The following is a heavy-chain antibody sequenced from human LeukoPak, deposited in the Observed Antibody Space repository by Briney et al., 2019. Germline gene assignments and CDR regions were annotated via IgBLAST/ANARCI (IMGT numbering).Heavy chain of an antibody. CDR3: ARRTSHKTLGYSSSWSITYYFDY. Sequence: PSETLSLTCAVYGVSFSGYYWSWIRQPPGQGLEWIGEINHSGITNYNPSLKSRVTISVDTSKNQFSLKLSSVTAADTAVYYCARRTSHKTLGYSSSWSITYYFDYWGQGPLVTVSS. J-gene: IGHJ4*02. V-gene: IGHV4-34*01. CDR2: INHSGIT. CDR1: GVSFSGYY. D-gene: IGHD6-13*01.